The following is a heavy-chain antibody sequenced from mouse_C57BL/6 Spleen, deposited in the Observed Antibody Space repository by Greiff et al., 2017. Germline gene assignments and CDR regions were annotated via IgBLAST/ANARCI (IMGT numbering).Heavy chain of an antibody. CDR3: ARDYYGSSYD. J-gene: IGHJ3*01. CDR2: ISSGSSTI. CDR1: GFTFSDYG. Sequence: DVHLVESGGGLVKPGGSLKLSCAASGFTFSDYGMHWVRQAPEKGLEWVAYISSGSSTIYYADTVKGRFTISRDNAKNTLFLQMTSLRSEDTAMYYCARDYYGSSYDWGQGTLVTVSA. D-gene: IGHD1-1*01. V-gene: IGHV5-17*01.